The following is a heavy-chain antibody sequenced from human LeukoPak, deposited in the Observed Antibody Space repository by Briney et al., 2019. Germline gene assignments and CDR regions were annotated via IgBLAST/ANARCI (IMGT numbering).Heavy chain of an antibody. CDR2: IKQDGSEK. Sequence: GGSLRLSCAASGFTFSTHWMSWVRQIPGKGLEWVANIKQDGSEKHYVDSVRGRFTISTDNAESSLYLQMNSLRAEDTAVYYCASDFGSGSFFAYWGQGTLVTVSS. CDR1: GFTFSTHW. D-gene: IGHD3-10*01. J-gene: IGHJ4*02. CDR3: ASDFGSGSFFAY. V-gene: IGHV3-7*03.